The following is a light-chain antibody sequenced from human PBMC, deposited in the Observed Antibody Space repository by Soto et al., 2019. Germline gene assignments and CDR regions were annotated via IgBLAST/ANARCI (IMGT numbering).Light chain of an antibody. V-gene: IGLV1-44*01. CDR2: SNN. CDR1: SSNIGSNP. J-gene: IGLJ3*02. Sequence: QAVVTQPPSASGSPGQRVTISCSGRSSNIGSNPVNWYQQLPGTAPKLLIYSNNQRPSGVPDRFSGSKSGTSASLAISGLQSDAEADYYCAAWDDSLNGWVFGGGTKVTVL. CDR3: AAWDDSLNGWV.